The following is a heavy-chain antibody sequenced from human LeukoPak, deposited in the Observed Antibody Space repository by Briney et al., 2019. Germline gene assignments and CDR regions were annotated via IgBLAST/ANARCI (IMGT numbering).Heavy chain of an antibody. CDR2: IYTSGST. J-gene: IGHJ5*02. D-gene: IGHD3-10*01. CDR1: GGSISSGSYY. Sequence: PSETLSLTCTVSGGSISSGSYYWSWIRQPAGKGLEWIGRIYTSGSTYYNPSLKSRVTISVDTSKNQFSLKLSSVTAADTAVYYCARDLLVRGVIDWFDPWGQGTLVTVSS. V-gene: IGHV4-61*02. CDR3: ARDLLVRGVIDWFDP.